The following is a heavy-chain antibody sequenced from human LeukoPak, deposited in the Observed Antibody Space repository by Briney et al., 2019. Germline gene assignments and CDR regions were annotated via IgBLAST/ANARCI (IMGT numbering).Heavy chain of an antibody. J-gene: IGHJ4*02. V-gene: IGHV4-34*01. CDR2: INDSETT. Sequence: SETLSLTCAVYGESFGGYYWSWIRQAPGQGLEWIGEINDSETTNYNPSLKSRATISVDTSKNQFSLKLSSVTAADTAFYYCAREACSGGDCTNFDYWGQGTLVTVSS. CDR3: AREACSGGDCTNFDY. CDR1: GESFGGYY. D-gene: IGHD2-21*01.